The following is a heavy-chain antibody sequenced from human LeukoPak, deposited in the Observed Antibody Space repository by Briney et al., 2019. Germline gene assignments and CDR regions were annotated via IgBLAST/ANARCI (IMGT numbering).Heavy chain of an antibody. CDR2: IWYDGSNK. V-gene: IGHV3-33*08. J-gene: IGHJ6*02. Sequence: GGFLRLSCVASGFIFGNYTMHWVRQAPGKGLEWVAVIWYDGSNKYYADSVKGRFTISRDNSKNTLYLQMNSLRAEDTAVYYCARVRSRAYYDFWSGYYPPYYYYYGMDVWGQGTTVTVSS. CDR3: ARVRSRAYYDFWSGYYPPYYYYYGMDV. CDR1: GFIFGNYT. D-gene: IGHD3-3*01.